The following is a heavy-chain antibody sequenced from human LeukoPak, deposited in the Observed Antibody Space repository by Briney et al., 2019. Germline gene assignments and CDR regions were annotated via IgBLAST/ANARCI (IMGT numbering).Heavy chain of an antibody. D-gene: IGHD3-22*01. Sequence: PSETLSLTCTVSGGSISSYYWSWIRQPPGKGLEWIGYIYYSGSTNYNPSLKSRVTISVDTSKNQFSLKLSSVTAADTAVYYCARSLHYYDSSGYLFDIWGQGTMVTVSS. V-gene: IGHV4-59*01. CDR2: IYYSGST. J-gene: IGHJ3*02. CDR3: ARSLHYYDSSGYLFDI. CDR1: GGSISSYY.